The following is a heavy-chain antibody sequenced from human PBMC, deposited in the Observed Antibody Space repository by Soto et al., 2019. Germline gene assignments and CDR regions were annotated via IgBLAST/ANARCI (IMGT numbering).Heavy chain of an antibody. CDR3: ARDVVVITPTYHYYYGMDV. J-gene: IGHJ6*02. CDR1: GGSFSGYY. CDR2: INHSGST. Sequence: SETLSLTCAVYGGSFSGYYWSWIRQPPGKGLEWIGEINHSGSTNYNPSLKSRVTISVDTSRNQFSLKLSSVTAADTAVYYCARDVVVITPTYHYYYGMDVWGQGTTVTVSS. D-gene: IGHD3-22*01. V-gene: IGHV4-34*01.